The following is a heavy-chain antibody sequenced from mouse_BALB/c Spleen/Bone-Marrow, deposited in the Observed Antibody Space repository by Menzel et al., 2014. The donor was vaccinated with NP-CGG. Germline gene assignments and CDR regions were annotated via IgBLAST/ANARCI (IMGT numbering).Heavy chain of an antibody. J-gene: IGHJ4*01. Sequence: VQGVESGAELARPRASVKMSCKASGYTFTSYTIHWVKQRPGQGLEWIGYINPSSGYTNYNQKFKDKATLTADTSSSTAYMQLSSLTSEDSAVYYCARGGLRLPYAMDYWGQGTSVTVSS. D-gene: IGHD1-2*01. CDR3: ARGGLRLPYAMDY. CDR1: GYTFTSYT. CDR2: INPSSGYT. V-gene: IGHV1-4*01.